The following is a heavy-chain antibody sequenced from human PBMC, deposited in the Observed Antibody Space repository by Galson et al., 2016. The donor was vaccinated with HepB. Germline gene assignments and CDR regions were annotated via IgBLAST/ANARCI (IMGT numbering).Heavy chain of an antibody. J-gene: IGHJ4*02. V-gene: IGHV3-30*03. CDR2: ISYDGSNK. CDR3: AALTMADF. CDR1: GFTFSRYG. D-gene: IGHD3-10*01. Sequence: SLRLSCAASGFTFSRYGMHWVRQAPGKGLEWVAVISYDGSNKYYGDSVKGRFTISRDNSKNTVYVRMNSLRAEDTAVYYCAALTMADFWGQGTLVTVSS.